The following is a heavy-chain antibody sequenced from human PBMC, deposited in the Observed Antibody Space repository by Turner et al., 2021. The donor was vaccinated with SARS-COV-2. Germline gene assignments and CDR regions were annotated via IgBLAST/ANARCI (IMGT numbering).Heavy chain of an antibody. Sequence: EVLLVDYGGGLVQPGGSLRLSCSASGFTFSSYVIHFVRKASGKGQEYVSAISNKVRSTYYADSVKGRSTISRDNSKNTLYLQVSSLSAEDTAVYYCVKGSYWGQGTLVTVSS. CDR1: GFTFSSYV. J-gene: IGHJ4*02. CDR3: VKGSY. CDR2: ISNKVRST. V-gene: IGHV3-64D*06.